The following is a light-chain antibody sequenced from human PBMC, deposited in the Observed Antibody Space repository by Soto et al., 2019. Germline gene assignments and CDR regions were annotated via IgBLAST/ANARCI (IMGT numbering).Light chain of an antibody. Sequence: IVMTQSPDSLAVSLGERANINCKSSQSVLYSSNNKNYLAWYQQKPGQPPKLLIYWASTRDSGVPNRFSGGGSGTDFTLTISSLQAADVAVYYCQQYYSTPRTFGQGTRLEIK. CDR2: WAS. J-gene: IGKJ5*01. CDR1: QSVLYSSNNKNY. CDR3: QQYYSTPRT. V-gene: IGKV4-1*01.